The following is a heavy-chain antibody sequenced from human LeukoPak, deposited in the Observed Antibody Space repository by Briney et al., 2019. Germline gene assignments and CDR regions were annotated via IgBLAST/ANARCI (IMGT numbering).Heavy chain of an antibody. Sequence: ASVKVSCKASGYTSTSYAMNWVRQAPGQGLEWMGWINTNTGNPTYAQGFTGRFVFSLDTSVSTAYLQISSLKAEDTAVYYCARDRKGRIVVVPAAQPSYNWFDPWGQGTLVTVSS. D-gene: IGHD2-2*01. CDR2: INTNTGNP. CDR1: GYTSTSYA. J-gene: IGHJ5*02. V-gene: IGHV7-4-1*02. CDR3: ARDRKGRIVVVPAAQPSYNWFDP.